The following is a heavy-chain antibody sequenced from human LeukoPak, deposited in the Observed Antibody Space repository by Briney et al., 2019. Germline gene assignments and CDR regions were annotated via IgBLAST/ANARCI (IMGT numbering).Heavy chain of an antibody. J-gene: IGHJ5*02. CDR1: GGSFSGYY. CDR3: ARGLPVVPAAMSGSWFDP. Sequence: SETLSLTCAVYGGSFSGYYWSWIRQPPGKGLEWIGEINHSGSTNYNPPLKSRVTISVDTSKNQFSLKLSSVTAADTAVYYCARGLPVVPAAMSGSWFDPWGQGTLVTVSS. D-gene: IGHD2-2*01. CDR2: INHSGST. V-gene: IGHV4-34*01.